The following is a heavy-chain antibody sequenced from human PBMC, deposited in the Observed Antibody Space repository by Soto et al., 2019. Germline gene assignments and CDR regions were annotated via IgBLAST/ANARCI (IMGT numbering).Heavy chain of an antibody. Sequence: SETQSLTCAVYGGTFRGYDWSWIRQHPGKGLEWIGCIYYSGSTYYNPSLKSRITISVDTSKNQFSLKLSSVTAADTAVYYCARGPPLLWGQGTLVTVSS. V-gene: IGHV4-31*11. CDR2: IYYSGST. CDR1: GGTFRGYD. CDR3: ARGPPLL. J-gene: IGHJ4*02.